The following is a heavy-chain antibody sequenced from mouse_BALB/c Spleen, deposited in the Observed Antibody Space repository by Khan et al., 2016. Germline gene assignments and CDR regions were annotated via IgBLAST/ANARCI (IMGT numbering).Heavy chain of an antibody. Sequence: VQLKQSGAELVRSGASVKLSCTASGFNIKDYYMHWVKQRPEQGLEWIGWIDPENGDTEYAPKFQGKATLTADTSSHTAYLQLSSLTSEDTAVYYCNAGFAYWGQGTLVTVSA. CDR3: NAGFAY. J-gene: IGHJ3*01. CDR1: GFNIKDYY. V-gene: IGHV14-4*02. CDR2: IDPENGDT.